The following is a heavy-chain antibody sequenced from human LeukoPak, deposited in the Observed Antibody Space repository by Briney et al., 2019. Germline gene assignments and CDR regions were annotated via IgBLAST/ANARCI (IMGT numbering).Heavy chain of an antibody. CDR1: GDSISSISYY. Sequence: SETLSLTCTVSGDSISSISYYWGWIRQPPGKGPEWIGSIYYSGSTYYNPSLKSRVTISVGTSKNQISLKMSSVTAADTAVYYCARRSMTTVDYWGQGTLVTVSS. D-gene: IGHD4-11*01. CDR2: IYYSGST. J-gene: IGHJ4*02. CDR3: ARRSMTTVDY. V-gene: IGHV4-39*01.